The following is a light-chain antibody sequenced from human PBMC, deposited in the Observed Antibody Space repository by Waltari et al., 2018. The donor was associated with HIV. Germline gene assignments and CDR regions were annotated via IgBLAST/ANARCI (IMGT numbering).Light chain of an antibody. CDR2: GAS. J-gene: IGKJ1*01. V-gene: IGKV3-20*01. CDR1: QSVRNTY. CDR3: QQYGTSPRT. Sequence: EIVLTQSPVTLSLSPGDRATLSCRASQSVRNTYLAWYQQKPGQAPRLLIYGASSRATGLPDRFSGSGSGTDFTLTISGLEPEDFAVYYCQQYGTSPRTFGQGTKVEIK.